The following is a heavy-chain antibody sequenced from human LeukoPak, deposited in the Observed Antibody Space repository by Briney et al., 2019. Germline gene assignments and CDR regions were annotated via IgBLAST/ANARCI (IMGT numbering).Heavy chain of an antibody. Sequence: SETLSLTCTVSGVSISSYYWNWIRQPPGKGLEWIGYIYYSGSTNYNPSLKSRVTISVDTSKNQLSLKLTSVTAADTAVYYCARDPDSGSDRRVFDIWGQGTMVTVSS. CDR3: ARDPDSGSDRRVFDI. CDR1: GVSISSYY. CDR2: IYYSGST. J-gene: IGHJ3*02. V-gene: IGHV4-59*01. D-gene: IGHD1-26*01.